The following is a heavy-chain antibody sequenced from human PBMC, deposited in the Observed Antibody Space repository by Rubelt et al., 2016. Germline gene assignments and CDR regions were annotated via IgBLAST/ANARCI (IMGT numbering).Heavy chain of an antibody. CDR2: INVYGSSP. CDR1: VFTFSRHW. CDR3: ARDSSGDSKSDDAFDL. Sequence: VQLVESGGGVVQPGRSLRLACAASVFTFSRHWMHWVRQAPGKGLVWVSRINVYGSSPNYADSVKGRFTIFRDNAKNTLYLQMNSLGADDTAVYYCARDSSGDSKSDDAFDLWGQGTMVTVSS. V-gene: IGHV3-74*01. J-gene: IGHJ3*01. D-gene: IGHD4-11*01.